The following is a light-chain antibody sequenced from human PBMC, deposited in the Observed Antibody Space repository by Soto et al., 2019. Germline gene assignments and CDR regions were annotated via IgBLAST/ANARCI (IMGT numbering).Light chain of an antibody. V-gene: IGKV1-5*03. Sequence: DIQMTQSPSTLPASVGDRVTITFRASQSISSWLAWYQQKPGKAPKLRIYKASSLESGVPSRFSGSGSGTEFTLTISSLQPDDFATYYCQHYKSPLTFGGGTKVDIK. CDR2: KAS. CDR1: QSISSW. J-gene: IGKJ4*01. CDR3: QHYKSPLT.